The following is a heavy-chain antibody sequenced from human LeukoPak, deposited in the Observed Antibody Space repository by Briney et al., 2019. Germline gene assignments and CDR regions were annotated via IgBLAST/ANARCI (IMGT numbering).Heavy chain of an antibody. D-gene: IGHD6-13*01. V-gene: IGHV3-48*01. Sequence: GGSLRLSCAASGFTFRSYSMNWVRQAPGKGLEWVSYISSRSSTIYYADSVKGRFTISRDNAKNSLYLQMNSLRAEDTAVYYCARFGSSWYYGFDYWGQGTLVTVSS. J-gene: IGHJ4*02. CDR3: ARFGSSWYYGFDY. CDR2: ISSRSSTI. CDR1: GFTFRSYS.